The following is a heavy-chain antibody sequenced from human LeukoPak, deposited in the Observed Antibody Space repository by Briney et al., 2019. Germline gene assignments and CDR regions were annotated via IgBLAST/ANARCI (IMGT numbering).Heavy chain of an antibody. CDR1: GFTFSSYS. Sequence: GGSLRLSCVTSGFTFSSYSMNWVRQAPGKGLVWVSYITSGSSTIYYADSVRGRFTISRDNARNSLYLQMSSLRAKDTAVYYCARTPGYAYLDIWGQGTMVTVSS. J-gene: IGHJ3*02. D-gene: IGHD2-2*01. V-gene: IGHV3-48*04. CDR3: ARTPGYAYLDI. CDR2: ITSGSSTI.